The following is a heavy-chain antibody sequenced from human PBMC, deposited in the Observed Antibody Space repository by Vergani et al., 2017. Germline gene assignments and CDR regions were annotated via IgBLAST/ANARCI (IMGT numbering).Heavy chain of an antibody. Sequence: QITLKESGPTLVKPTQTLTLTCTFSGFSLNTRGVSVAWIRQPPGKALDWLALIYWNDDQHYSPSLNNRVTITKDTSKNQVVLTMTNMDYVDTGTYYCVYRKTECGTIGCFYPFYYYGYMDVWGKGTTVTVSS. V-gene: IGHV2-5*04. CDR3: VYRKTECGTIGCFYPFYYYGYMDV. D-gene: IGHD1-7*01. J-gene: IGHJ6*03. CDR2: IYWNDDQ. CDR1: GFSLNTRGVS.